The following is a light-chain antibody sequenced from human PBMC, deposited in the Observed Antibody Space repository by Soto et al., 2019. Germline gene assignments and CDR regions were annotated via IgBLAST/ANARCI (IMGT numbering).Light chain of an antibody. CDR2: EVS. V-gene: IGLV2-8*01. CDR3: TSYVGSDIWV. CDR1: SSDVGAYKY. Sequence: QSVLTQPPSASGSPGLSVTISCTGTSSDVGAYKYVSWYQQYPGKAPKLMIYEVSKRPSGVPDRFSGSKSGNTASLTVSGLQAEDEADYYCTSYVGSDIWVFGGGTKLTVL. J-gene: IGLJ3*02.